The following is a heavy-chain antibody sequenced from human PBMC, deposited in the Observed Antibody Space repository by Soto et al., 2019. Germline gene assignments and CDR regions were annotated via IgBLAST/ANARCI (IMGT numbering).Heavy chain of an antibody. Sequence: GASVKVSCKASGYTFTGYYMHWVRQAPGQGLEWMGWINPNSGGTNYAQKFQGRVTMTRDTSISTAYMELSRLRSAADTAVYYCASSPSDIVATKVEYGMDVWGQGTTVTVSS. J-gene: IGHJ6*02. CDR1: GYTFTGYY. CDR3: ASSPSDIVATKVEYGMDV. V-gene: IGHV1-2*02. CDR2: INPNSGGT. D-gene: IGHD5-12*01.